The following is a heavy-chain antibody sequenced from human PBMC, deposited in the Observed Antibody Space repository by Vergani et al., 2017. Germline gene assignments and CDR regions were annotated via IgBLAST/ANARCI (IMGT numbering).Heavy chain of an antibody. J-gene: IGHJ6*02. CDR2: IYPSGGT. Sequence: QVQLGQSGAEVKKPGASVKVSCKAVGYTFTSYDMHWVRQAPGQGLEWMGKIYPSGGTNYAQKFQGRVTMTKDTSTSTVDMELSSLRSEDTAMYYCARDGSGGSPFAMDVWGQGTTVTVSS. CDR1: GYTFTSYD. D-gene: IGHD2-15*01. CDR3: ARDGSGGSPFAMDV. V-gene: IGHV1-46*03.